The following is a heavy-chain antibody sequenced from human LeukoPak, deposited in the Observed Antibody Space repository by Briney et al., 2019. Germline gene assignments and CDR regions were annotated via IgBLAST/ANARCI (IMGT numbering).Heavy chain of an antibody. CDR1: GFTFSNYG. D-gene: IGHD5-18*01. CDR3: AREYSYGPQNKYFQH. J-gene: IGHJ1*01. CDR2: IWYDGSNK. V-gene: IGHV3-33*01. Sequence: GSLRLSCAASGFTFSNYGMHWVPQAPGKGLEWGAVIWYDGSNKYYADSVKGRFTIPRNNSKNTLYLQMNSLRAEDTAVYYCAREYSYGPQNKYFQHWGQGTLVTVSS.